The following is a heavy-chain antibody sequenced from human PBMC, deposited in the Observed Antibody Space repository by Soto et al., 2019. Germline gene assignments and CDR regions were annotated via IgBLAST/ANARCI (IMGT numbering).Heavy chain of an antibody. CDR2: VYYGWST. V-gene: IGHV4-39*01. CDR1: GGSISSSSYY. CDR3: GGGVYHNSGGYYFYYYTRDV. Sequence: PSETLSLTCTVSGGSISSSSYYWGWIRQPQGKGLEWIGNVYYGWSTYYNPSLKSRVTISVETSKSQFSLKLSSVTAADTAVYYCGGGVYHNSGGYYFYYYTRDVGGQGTRVTVSS. J-gene: IGHJ6*02. D-gene: IGHD2-15*01.